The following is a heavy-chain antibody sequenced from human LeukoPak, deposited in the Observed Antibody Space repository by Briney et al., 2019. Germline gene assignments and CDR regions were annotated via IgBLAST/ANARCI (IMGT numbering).Heavy chain of an antibody. CDR2: ISYDGSNK. V-gene: IGHV3-30*18. CDR1: GFTFSSYG. CDR3: AKCPFCSRVVGATLTPYFDY. J-gene: IGHJ4*02. D-gene: IGHD1-26*01. Sequence: PGGSLRLSCAASGFTFSSYGMHWVRQAPGKGLEWVAVISYDGSNKYYADSVKGRFTISRDNSKNTLYLQMNSLRAEDTAVYYCAKCPFCSRVVGATLTPYFDYWGQGTLVTVSS.